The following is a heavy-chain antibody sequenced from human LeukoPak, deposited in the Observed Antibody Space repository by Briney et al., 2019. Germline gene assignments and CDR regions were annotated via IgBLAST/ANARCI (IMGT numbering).Heavy chain of an antibody. J-gene: IGHJ4*02. CDR3: AKDPTFLDLGYCSSTSCYHHYFDY. V-gene: IGHV3-30*02. CDR2: IRYDGSMK. Sequence: PGGALRLSCAASGVTFSSYGMHWGRQAPGKGLGWVAFIRYDGSMKYYSDSVKGRFTIFRDNSKNTLYLQMNSLRAADTAVYYCAKDPTFLDLGYCSSTSCYHHYFDYWGQGTLVTVSS. CDR1: GVTFSSYG. D-gene: IGHD2-2*01.